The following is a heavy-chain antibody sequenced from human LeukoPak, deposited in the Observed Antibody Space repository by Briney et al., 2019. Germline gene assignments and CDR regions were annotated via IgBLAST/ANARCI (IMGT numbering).Heavy chain of an antibody. Sequence: PGRSLRLSCAASGFTFDDYAMHWVRQPPGKGLEWVSGISWNSGDIRYAEPVKGRFTISRDNAKNSLYLQMNSLRGEDTALYYCARDRSSSTQAAEYFQHWGQGTLVTVSS. CDR2: ISWNSGDI. V-gene: IGHV3-9*01. CDR3: ARDRSSSTQAAEYFQH. D-gene: IGHD6-6*01. J-gene: IGHJ1*01. CDR1: GFTFDDYA.